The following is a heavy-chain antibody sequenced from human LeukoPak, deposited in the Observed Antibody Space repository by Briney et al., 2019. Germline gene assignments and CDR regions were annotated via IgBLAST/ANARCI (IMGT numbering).Heavy chain of an antibody. J-gene: IGHJ4*02. CDR2: MKQDGSAR. D-gene: IGHD2-15*01. Sequence: GGSLRLSCAGSGFSFSNYWMAWVRQAPGKGPEWVANMKQDGSARHYADSVKGRFTISRDNAQNSVNLQMNSLRAEDTAVYYCARDVVGSLDYWGLGTLVTVSS. CDR1: GFSFSNYW. CDR3: ARDVVGSLDY. V-gene: IGHV3-7*01.